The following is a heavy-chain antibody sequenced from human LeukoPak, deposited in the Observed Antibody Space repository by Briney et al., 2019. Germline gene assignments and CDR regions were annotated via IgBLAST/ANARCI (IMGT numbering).Heavy chain of an antibody. Sequence: SETLSLTCAVYGGSFSGYYWGWIRQPPGKGLEWIGEINHGGSTNYNPSLKSRVTISVDTSKNQFSLKLSSVTAADTAVYYCAGSDYYYYMDVWGKGTTVTVSS. CDR1: GGSFSGYY. CDR2: INHGGST. J-gene: IGHJ6*03. V-gene: IGHV4-34*01. CDR3: AGSDYYYYMDV.